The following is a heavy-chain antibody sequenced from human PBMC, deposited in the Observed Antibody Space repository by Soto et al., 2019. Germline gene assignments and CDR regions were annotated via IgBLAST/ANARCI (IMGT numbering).Heavy chain of an antibody. J-gene: IGHJ4*02. CDR3: ARKGGSGYYPDY. CDR1: GYSFTAYY. V-gene: IGHV1-2*02. D-gene: IGHD3-3*01. Sequence: QVQLMQSGAEVKKPGASVKVSCKASGYSFTAYYMHWVRQAPGQGLEWMGWINPKNGGTNFAQQFQGRVTMTRDTSISTAYMEMSSLRYDDTAIYYCARKGGSGYYPDYWGQGTLVNVSS. CDR2: INPKNGGT.